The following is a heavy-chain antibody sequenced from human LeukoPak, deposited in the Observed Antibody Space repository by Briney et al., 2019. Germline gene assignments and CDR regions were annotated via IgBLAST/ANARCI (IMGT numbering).Heavy chain of an antibody. D-gene: IGHD6-13*01. V-gene: IGHV3-30-3*01. Sequence: PGGSLRLSCAASGFTFSSYAMHWVREAPGKGPEWVAVISYDGSNKYYADSVKGRFTIYRDNAKNSLYLQMNSLRAEDTAVYYCARGYSSSCDYWGQGTLVTVSS. CDR2: ISYDGSNK. J-gene: IGHJ4*02. CDR1: GFTFSSYA. CDR3: ARGYSSSCDY.